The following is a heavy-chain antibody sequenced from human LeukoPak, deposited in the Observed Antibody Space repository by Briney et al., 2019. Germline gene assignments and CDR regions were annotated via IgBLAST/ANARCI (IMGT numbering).Heavy chain of an antibody. CDR2: INHSGST. D-gene: IGHD3-22*01. CDR1: GGSFSGYY. Sequence: SETLSLTCAVYGGSFSGYYWSWIRQPPGKGLEWIGEINHSGSTNYNPSLKSRVTISVDTSKNQFSLKLSSVTAADTAVYYCARHSKYYYDSSGSYVGYFQHWGQGTLVTVSS. CDR3: ARHSKYYYDSSGSYVGYFQH. V-gene: IGHV4-34*01. J-gene: IGHJ1*01.